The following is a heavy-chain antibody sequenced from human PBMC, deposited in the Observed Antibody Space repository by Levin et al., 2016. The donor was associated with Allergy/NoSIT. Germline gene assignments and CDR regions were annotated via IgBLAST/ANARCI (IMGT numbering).Heavy chain of an antibody. V-gene: IGHV3-48*01. CDR3: AREGGLDV. J-gene: IGHJ6*02. CDR2: ISSSSSTI. Sequence: VRQAPGKGLEWVSYISSSSSTIYYADSVKGRFTISRDDAKNSLYLQMNSLRADDTAVYYCAREGGLDVWGQGTTVTVSS.